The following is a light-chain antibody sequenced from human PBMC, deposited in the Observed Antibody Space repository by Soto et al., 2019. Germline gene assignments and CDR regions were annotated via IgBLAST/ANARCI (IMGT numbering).Light chain of an antibody. CDR1: QGISSA. CDR2: DAS. CDR3: QQSYSTPLT. V-gene: IGKV1-13*02. J-gene: IGKJ4*01. Sequence: AIQLTQSPASLSASVGDRVTITCRASQGISSALAWYQQKPGKAPKLLIYDASSLESGVPSRFSRSGSGTDFHLTISSLQPEDLANYYCQQSYSTPLTFGGGTKVEI.